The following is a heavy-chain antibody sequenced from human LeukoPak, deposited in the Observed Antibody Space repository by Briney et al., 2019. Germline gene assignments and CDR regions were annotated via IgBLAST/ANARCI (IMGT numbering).Heavy chain of an antibody. Sequence: PGGPLRLSCAASGFTFSSYGMHWVRQAPGKGLEWVAVIWYDGSNKYYADSVKGRFTISRDNSKNTLYLQMNSLRAEDTAVYYCASPFGDPGAFDTWGQGTMVTVSS. J-gene: IGHJ3*02. V-gene: IGHV3-33*01. D-gene: IGHD4-17*01. CDR3: ASPFGDPGAFDT. CDR2: IWYDGSNK. CDR1: GFTFSSYG.